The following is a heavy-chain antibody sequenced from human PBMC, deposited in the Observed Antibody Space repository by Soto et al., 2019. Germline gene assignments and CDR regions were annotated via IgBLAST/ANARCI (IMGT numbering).Heavy chain of an antibody. Sequence: ASVKVSCKASGYTFTGYYMHWVRQAPGQGLEWMGWINPNSGGTNYAQKFQGRVTMTRDTSISTAYMELSRLRSDDTAVYYCARGPDYVWGSYRFLGDYGMDVWGQGTTVTVSS. CDR3: ARGPDYVWGSYRFLGDYGMDV. CDR2: INPNSGGT. D-gene: IGHD3-16*02. J-gene: IGHJ6*02. V-gene: IGHV1-2*02. CDR1: GYTFTGYY.